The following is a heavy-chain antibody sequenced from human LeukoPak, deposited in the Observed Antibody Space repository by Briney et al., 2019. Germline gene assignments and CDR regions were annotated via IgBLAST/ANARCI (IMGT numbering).Heavy chain of an antibody. V-gene: IGHV1-69*13. Sequence: SVKVSCKASGGTFSSYAISWVRQAPGQGLEWMGGIIPIFGTANYAQEFQGRVTITADESTSTAYMELSSLRSEDTAVYYCATQGRGEQLVEYYFDYWGQGTLVTVSS. CDR3: ATQGRGEQLVEYYFDY. CDR2: IIPIFGTA. J-gene: IGHJ4*02. CDR1: GGTFSSYA. D-gene: IGHD6-13*01.